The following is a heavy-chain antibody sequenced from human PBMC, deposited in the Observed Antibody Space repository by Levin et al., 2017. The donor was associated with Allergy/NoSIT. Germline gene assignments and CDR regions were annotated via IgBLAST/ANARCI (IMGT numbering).Heavy chain of an antibody. V-gene: IGHV1-18*01. CDR1: GYTFTSYG. J-gene: IGHJ3*02. Sequence: ASVKVSCKASGYTFTSYGISWVRQAPGQGLEWMGWISAYNGNTNYAQKLQGRVTMTTDTSTSTAYMELRSLRSDDTAVYYCARDRYCSSTSCYEGSDAFDIWGQGTMVTVSS. CDR3: ARDRYCSSTSCYEGSDAFDI. CDR2: ISAYNGNT. D-gene: IGHD2-2*01.